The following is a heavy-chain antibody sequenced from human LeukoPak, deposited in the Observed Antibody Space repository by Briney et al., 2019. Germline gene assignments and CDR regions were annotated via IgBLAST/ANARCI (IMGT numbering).Heavy chain of an antibody. V-gene: IGHV3-48*01. CDR2: ISSSGDTI. D-gene: IGHD3-22*01. CDR3: VRGVDSWWLQALDY. Sequence: GGSLRLSCAASGFTFSDYNMNWVRQAPGKGLEWVSYISSSGDTIYYADSVKGRFTISRDNAKSSLSLQMNSLRAEATALYFCVRGVDSWWLQALDYWGQGTLVSVSS. CDR1: GFTFSDYN. J-gene: IGHJ4*02.